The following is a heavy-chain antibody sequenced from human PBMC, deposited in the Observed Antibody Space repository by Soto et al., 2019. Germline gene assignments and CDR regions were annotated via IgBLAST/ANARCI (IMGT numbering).Heavy chain of an antibody. D-gene: IGHD5-12*01. CDR1: GGSISRSSYY. CDR3: ARYSGYDWDY. V-gene: IGHV4-39*01. CDR2: IHYSGST. Sequence: ASETLSLTCTVSGGSISRSSYYWGWIRQPPGKGLEWIGSIHYSGSTYYNPSLKSRVTISVDTSKNQFSLKLSSVTAADTAVYYCARYSGYDWDYWGQGTPVTVSS. J-gene: IGHJ4*02.